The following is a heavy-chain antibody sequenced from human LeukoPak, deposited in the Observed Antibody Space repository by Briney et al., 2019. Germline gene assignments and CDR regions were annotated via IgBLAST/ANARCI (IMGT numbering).Heavy chain of an antibody. Sequence: ASVKVSCKASGYTITSYDINWVRQATGQGLEWMGWMNPNSGNTGYAQKFQGRVTMTRNTSISTAYMELSSLRSEDTAVYYCARGVDMWIQLSLDYWGQGTLVTVSS. D-gene: IGHD5-18*01. V-gene: IGHV1-8*01. CDR2: MNPNSGNT. CDR3: ARGVDMWIQLSLDY. J-gene: IGHJ4*02. CDR1: GYTITSYD.